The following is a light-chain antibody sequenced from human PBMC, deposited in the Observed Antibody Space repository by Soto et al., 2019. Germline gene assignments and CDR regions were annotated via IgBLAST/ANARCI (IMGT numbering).Light chain of an antibody. CDR2: DVS. CDR1: SNDVGAYNY. CDR3: TSYAGTYSFFYV. Sequence: QSVLTQPPSVSGSPGQSVTISCTGTSNDVGAYNYVSWYQQLPGKAPKLMIYDVSKRPSGVPDRFSGSKSGNTASLTVSGLQAEDEADYYCTSYAGTYSFFYVFGTGTKVTVL. V-gene: IGLV2-11*01. J-gene: IGLJ1*01.